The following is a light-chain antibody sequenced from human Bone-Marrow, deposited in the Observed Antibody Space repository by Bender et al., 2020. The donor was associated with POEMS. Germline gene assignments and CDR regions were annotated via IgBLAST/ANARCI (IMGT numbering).Light chain of an antibody. Sequence: SYELTQPPSVSVSPGQTATITCSGEKLGEEYTCWYQQKPGQSPVLVIHQDTKRPSGIPERFSGSNSGNTATLTISGTQAMDEADYYCQSWGSNTAVFGGGTKLTVL. CDR3: QSWGSNTAV. V-gene: IGLV3-1*01. J-gene: IGLJ2*01. CDR1: KLGEEY. CDR2: QDT.